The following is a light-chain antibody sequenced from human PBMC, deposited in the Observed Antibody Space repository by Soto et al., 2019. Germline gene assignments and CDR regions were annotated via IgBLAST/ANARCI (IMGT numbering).Light chain of an antibody. J-gene: IGKJ1*01. Sequence: DIQMTQSPSSLSASVGDRVTITCRASQSISSYLNWYQQKPGKAPKLLIYAASSLQTEDPSRFSGSGSGTDFTLTISSLQPADFKTYYCQPSYSTPWTFGQGTKVEIK. CDR2: AAS. CDR3: QPSYSTPWT. V-gene: IGKV1-39*01. CDR1: QSISSY.